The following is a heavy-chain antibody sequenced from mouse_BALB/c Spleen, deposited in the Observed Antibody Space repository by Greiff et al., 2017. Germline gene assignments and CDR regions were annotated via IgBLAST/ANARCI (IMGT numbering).Heavy chain of an antibody. CDR1: GFSLTGYG. D-gene: IGHD2-1*01. CDR2: IWGDGST. V-gene: IGHV2-6-7*01. J-gene: IGHJ1*01. CDR3: AREGKNGNYPYWYFDV. Sequence: VHLVESGPGLVAPSQSLSITCTVSGFSLTGYGVNWVRQPPGKGLEWLGMIWGDGSTDYNSALKSRLSISKDNSKSQVFLKMNSLQTDDTARYYCAREGKNGNYPYWYFDVWGAGTTVTVSS.